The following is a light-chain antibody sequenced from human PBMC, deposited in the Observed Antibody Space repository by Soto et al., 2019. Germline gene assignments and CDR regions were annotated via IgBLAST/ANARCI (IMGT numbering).Light chain of an antibody. V-gene: IGLV1-44*01. J-gene: IGLJ2*01. CDR1: SSNIGSNT. CDR2: NNN. CDR3: ATWDDSLTGVV. Sequence: QSVLTQPPSASGTPGQRVTISCSGSSSNIGSNTVNWYQQLPGTAPKLLIYNNNQRPSGVSDRFSGSKSGTSASLAISGLQSEDEAYYHCATWDDSLTGVVFGGGTKLTVL.